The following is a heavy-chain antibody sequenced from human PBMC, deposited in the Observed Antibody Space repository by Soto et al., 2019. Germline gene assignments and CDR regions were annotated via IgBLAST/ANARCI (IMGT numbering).Heavy chain of an antibody. D-gene: IGHD1-26*01. Sequence: ASVKVSCKASGYTFTSYAMHWVRQAPGQRLEWMGWINAGNGNTKYSQKFQGRVTITRDTSASTAYMELSSLRSEDTAVYYCARARGGSYSGEDAFDIWGQGTMVTVSS. V-gene: IGHV1-3*01. CDR2: INAGNGNT. J-gene: IGHJ3*02. CDR1: GYTFTSYA. CDR3: ARARGGSYSGEDAFDI.